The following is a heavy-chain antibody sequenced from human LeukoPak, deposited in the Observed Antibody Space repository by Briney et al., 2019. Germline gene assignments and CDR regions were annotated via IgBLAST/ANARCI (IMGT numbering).Heavy chain of an antibody. CDR1: GFTFSSYA. D-gene: IGHD5-18*01. CDR3: AKELLVGYSYGYGLDY. Sequence: GGSLRLSCAASGFTFSSYAMHWVRQAPGKGLEWVAVISYDGSNKYYADSVKRRFTISRDNSKNTLYLQMNSLRAEDTAVYYCAKELLVGYSYGYGLDYWGQGTLVTVSS. CDR2: ISYDGSNK. V-gene: IGHV3-30-3*01. J-gene: IGHJ4*02.